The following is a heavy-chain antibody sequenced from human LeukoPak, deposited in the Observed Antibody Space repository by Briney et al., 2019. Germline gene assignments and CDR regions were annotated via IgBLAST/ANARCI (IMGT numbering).Heavy chain of an antibody. V-gene: IGHV1-18*01. CDR1: GYTFTSYG. CDR3: ARVDVLRYFDWVPDY. D-gene: IGHD3-9*01. J-gene: IGHJ4*02. Sequence: GASVKVSCMASGYTFTSYGISWVRQAPGQGLEWMGWISAYNGNTNYAQKLQGRVTMTTDTSTSTAYMELRSLRSDDTAVYYCARVDVLRYFDWVPDYWGQGTLVTVSS. CDR2: ISAYNGNT.